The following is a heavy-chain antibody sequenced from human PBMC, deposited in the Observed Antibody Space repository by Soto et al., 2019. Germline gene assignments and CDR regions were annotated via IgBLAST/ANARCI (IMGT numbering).Heavy chain of an antibody. CDR3: AREAGGYCTSTGCYGRFYFDY. Sequence: QVQLQESGPRLVKPSETLSLTCTVSGGSLTNYYWSWIRQPPGKGLEWLGYIHHSGVTNYNPSPQSRVTMSVDTSKNQFSLRLNSLTAADTAVYYCAREAGGYCTSTGCYGRFYFDYWGQGTLATVSS. J-gene: IGHJ4*02. CDR1: GGSLTNYY. V-gene: IGHV4-59*01. CDR2: IHHSGVT. D-gene: IGHD2-2*01.